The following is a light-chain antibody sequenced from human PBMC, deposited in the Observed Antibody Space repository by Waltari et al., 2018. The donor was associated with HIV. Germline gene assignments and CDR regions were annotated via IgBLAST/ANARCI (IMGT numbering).Light chain of an antibody. CDR2: DVN. CDR3: SSYTGSDTLLGV. J-gene: IGLJ1*01. CDR1: RRDVRAYNY. V-gene: IGLV2-14*01. Sequence: QSALTQPASVSGSPGQSITISSTGTRRDVRAYNYISWYQQHPGQAPKLIIYDVNYRPSGISSRFSGSKSGNTASLTISGLQAEDEADYYCSSYTGSDTLLGVFGTGTKVTVL.